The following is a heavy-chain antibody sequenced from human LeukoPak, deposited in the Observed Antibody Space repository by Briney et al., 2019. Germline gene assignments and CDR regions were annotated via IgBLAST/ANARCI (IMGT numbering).Heavy chain of an antibody. Sequence: PGGSLRLSCAASGLAFSSYSMNWVRQAPGKGLEWVSHISSGSNYIYYSDSVKGRFTISRDNSKNTLYLQMNSLRAEDTAVYYCAKDRIGWQWLVFDSLHFDYWGQGTLVTVSS. D-gene: IGHD6-19*01. CDR3: AKDRIGWQWLVFDSLHFDY. CDR2: ISSGSNYI. CDR1: GLAFSSYS. V-gene: IGHV3-21*01. J-gene: IGHJ4*02.